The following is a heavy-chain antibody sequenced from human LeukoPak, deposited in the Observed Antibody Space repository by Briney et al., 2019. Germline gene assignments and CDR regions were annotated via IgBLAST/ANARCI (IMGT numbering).Heavy chain of an antibody. D-gene: IGHD3-3*01. CDR1: GYTFTSYA. V-gene: IGHV1-3*01. J-gene: IGHJ5*02. CDR3: ARDSNPRITIFGVVIIPDWLDP. Sequence: ASVKVSCKASGYTFTSYAMHWVRQAPGQRLEWMGWINAGNGNTKYSQKFQGRVTITRDTSASTAYMELSSLRSEDTAVYYCARDSNPRITIFGVVIIPDWLDPWGQGTLVTVSS. CDR2: INAGNGNT.